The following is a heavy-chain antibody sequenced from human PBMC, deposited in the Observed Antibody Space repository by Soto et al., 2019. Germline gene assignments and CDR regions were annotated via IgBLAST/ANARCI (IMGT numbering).Heavy chain of an antibody. D-gene: IGHD2-15*01. V-gene: IGHV4-39*01. J-gene: IGHJ5*02. CDR3: ARQVVGYCSGGSCYSGDWFDP. CDR2: IYYSGST. CDR1: GGSISSSSYY. Sequence: QLQLQESGPGLVKPSETLSLTCTVSGGSISSSSYYWGWIRQPPGKGLEWIGSIYYSGSTYYNPSLKRRVTISVDTSKNQFSLKLSCVTAADTAVYYCARQVVGYCSGGSCYSGDWFDPWGQGTLVTVSS.